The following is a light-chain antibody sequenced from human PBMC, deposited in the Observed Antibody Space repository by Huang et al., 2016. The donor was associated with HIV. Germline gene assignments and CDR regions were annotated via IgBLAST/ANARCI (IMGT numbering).Light chain of an antibody. Sequence: VVMTQSPLSLPVPPGEPASISCRSSQSLRHRNGLNYLDWYLQKPGQSPQLLIHLGSSRASGVPDRFSGGGSGTDFTLNISRVEAEDAAIYYCMEALQTPYTFGQGTKLEI. CDR3: MEALQTPYT. CDR2: LGS. J-gene: IGKJ2*01. CDR1: QSLRHRNGLNY. V-gene: IGKV2-28*01.